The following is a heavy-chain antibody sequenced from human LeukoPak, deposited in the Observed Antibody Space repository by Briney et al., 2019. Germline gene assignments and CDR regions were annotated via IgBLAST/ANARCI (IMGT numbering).Heavy chain of an antibody. V-gene: IGHV3-30*02. J-gene: IGHJ4*02. Sequence: GGSLRLSCAASGFTFSSYGMHWVRQAPGKGLEWVAVIWYGGSNKYYADFVKGRFTISRDNSKNTLYLQMNSLRAEDTAVYYCAKSRYSSSWYLDYWGQGTLVTVSS. CDR1: GFTFSSYG. D-gene: IGHD6-13*01. CDR2: IWYGGSNK. CDR3: AKSRYSSSWYLDY.